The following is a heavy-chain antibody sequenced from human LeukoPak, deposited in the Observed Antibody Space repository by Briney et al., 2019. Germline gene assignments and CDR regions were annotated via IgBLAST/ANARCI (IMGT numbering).Heavy chain of an antibody. CDR3: ARDSWGDFWSGYNWFDP. D-gene: IGHD3-3*01. V-gene: IGHV4-61*02. CDR1: GGSISSGSYY. Sequence: PSETLSLTCTVSGGSISSGSYYWSWIRQPAGKGLEWIGRIYTSGSTNYNPSLKSRVTISVDTSKNQFSLKLSSVTAADTAVYYCARDSWGDFWSGYNWFDPWGQGTLVTVSS. CDR2: IYTSGST. J-gene: IGHJ5*02.